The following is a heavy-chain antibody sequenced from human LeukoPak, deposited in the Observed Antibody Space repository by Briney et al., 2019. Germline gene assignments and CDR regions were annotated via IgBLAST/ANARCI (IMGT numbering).Heavy chain of an antibody. Sequence: GGSLRLSCAASGFTFSSYWMHWVRQAPGKGLVWVARIKYDGSSTNYADPVKGRFTISRDNAKKTLYVQMNSLRAEDTAVYYCARALVAGVTLNALDIWGQGTMVTVSS. CDR1: GFTFSSYW. CDR3: ARALVAGVTLNALDI. V-gene: IGHV3-74*01. CDR2: IKYDGSST. J-gene: IGHJ3*02. D-gene: IGHD2-15*01.